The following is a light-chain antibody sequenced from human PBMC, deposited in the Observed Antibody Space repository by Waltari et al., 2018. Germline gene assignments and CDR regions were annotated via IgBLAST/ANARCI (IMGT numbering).Light chain of an antibody. CDR2: GAF. J-gene: IGKJ1*01. CDR3: QQYNNWPPWT. Sequence: EIVMTQSPATLSVSPGERATLSCRASQSVSRNLAWYQQNPGQAPRLLIYGAFTSATGIPARFSGSGSGTEFTLTISSLQSEDFAVYYCQQYNNWPPWTFGQGTKVEIK. CDR1: QSVSRN. V-gene: IGKV3-15*01.